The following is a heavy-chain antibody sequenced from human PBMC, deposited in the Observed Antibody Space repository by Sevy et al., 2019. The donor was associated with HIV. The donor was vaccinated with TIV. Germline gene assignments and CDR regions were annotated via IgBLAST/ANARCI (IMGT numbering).Heavy chain of an antibody. CDR2: LFYADST. J-gene: IGHJ4*02. D-gene: IGHD4-17*01. Sequence: SETLSLTCTVSGGSLNSYYWSWIRQPPGKGLEWIGYLFYADSTSYNPSLKSRVTISVDRSKNQFSLEQRSVTAADTAVYYCARDSDSGLDYWGQGTLVTVSS. CDR1: GGSLNSYY. CDR3: ARDSDSGLDY. V-gene: IGHV4-59*01.